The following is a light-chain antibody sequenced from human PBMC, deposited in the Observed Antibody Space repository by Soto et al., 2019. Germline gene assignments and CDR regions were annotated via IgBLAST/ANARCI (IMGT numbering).Light chain of an antibody. J-gene: IGKJ1*01. Sequence: DIVLTQSPGTLSLSPGERATLSCRTNQSVNSGFLAWYQKKPGQAPRLLLYGIYRMAIGIPDRCSGSSSGTDFTLTSNRLEPEDFAVYYCQHYGDSWRTFGQETKVEI. CDR3: QHYGDSWRT. CDR2: GIY. CDR1: QSVNSGF. V-gene: IGKV3-20*01.